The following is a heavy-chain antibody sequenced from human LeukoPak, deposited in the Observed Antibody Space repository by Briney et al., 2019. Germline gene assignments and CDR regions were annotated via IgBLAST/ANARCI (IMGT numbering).Heavy chain of an antibody. CDR2: IYYSGSG. J-gene: IGHJ4*02. CDR1: GGSISTYY. CDR3: ARVGSGCFDY. V-gene: IGHV4-59*01. Sequence: SETLSLTCTISGGSISTYYWTWIRQPPGKGLEWIAYIYYSGSGNYNPSLKSRVTLSVDTSKNQFSLKLSSVTAADTAVYHCARVGSGCFDYWGQGTLVAVSS. D-gene: IGHD1-26*01.